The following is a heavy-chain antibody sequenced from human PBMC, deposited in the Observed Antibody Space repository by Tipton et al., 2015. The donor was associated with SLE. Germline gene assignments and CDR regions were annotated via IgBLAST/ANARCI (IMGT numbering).Heavy chain of an antibody. CDR2: INHSGST. J-gene: IGHJ5*02. CDR1: GFPISSAYY. CDR3: ARGELIEGFDP. D-gene: IGHD3-22*01. V-gene: IGHV4-38-2*02. Sequence: TLSLTCSVSGFPISSAYYWSWIRQPPGKGLEWIGEINHSGSTNYNPSLKSRVIISVDTSKNQFSLKLSSVTAADTAVYFCARGELIEGFDPWGQGTLVTVAA.